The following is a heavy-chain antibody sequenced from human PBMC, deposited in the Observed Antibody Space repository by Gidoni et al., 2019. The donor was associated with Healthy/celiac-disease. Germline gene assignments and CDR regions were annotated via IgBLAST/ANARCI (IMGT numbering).Heavy chain of an antibody. CDR3: AKKISYYDSSGYYSWFDP. CDR1: GFTFSSYA. J-gene: IGHJ5*02. CDR2: ISGSGGST. Sequence: EVQLLESRGGLVQPGGSLRLSCAASGFTFSSYAMSWVRQATGKGLEWVSAISGSGGSTYYADSVKGRFTISRDNSKNTLYLQMNSLRAEDTAVYYCAKKISYYDSSGYYSWFDPWGQGTLVTVSS. V-gene: IGHV3-23*01. D-gene: IGHD3-22*01.